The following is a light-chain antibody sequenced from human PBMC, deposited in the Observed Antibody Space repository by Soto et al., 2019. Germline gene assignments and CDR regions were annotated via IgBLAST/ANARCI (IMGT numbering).Light chain of an antibody. CDR1: SSDVGGYNY. CDR2: EVS. CDR3: SSYTSRSNLSV. V-gene: IGLV2-14*01. J-gene: IGLJ1*01. Sequence: QSVLTQPASVSGSPGQSITISCTGTSSDVGGYNYVSWYQQHPGKAPKLVIYEVSNRPSGVSNRFSGSKSGNTASLTISGLQAEDEADYYCSSYTSRSNLSVFGTGTKVT.